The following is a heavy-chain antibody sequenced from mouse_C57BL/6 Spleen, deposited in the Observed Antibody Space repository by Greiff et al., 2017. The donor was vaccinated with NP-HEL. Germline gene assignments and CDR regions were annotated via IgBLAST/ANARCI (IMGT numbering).Heavy chain of an antibody. Sequence: VQLKQSGAELVRPGASVKLSCTASGFNIKDDYMHWVKQRPEQGLEWIGWIDPENGDTEYASKFQGKATITADTSSNTAYLQLSSLTSEDTAVYYCTTLGQLRPFAYWGQGTLVTVSA. CDR3: TTLGQLRPFAY. D-gene: IGHD3-2*02. CDR1: GFNIKDDY. J-gene: IGHJ3*01. CDR2: IDPENGDT. V-gene: IGHV14-4*01.